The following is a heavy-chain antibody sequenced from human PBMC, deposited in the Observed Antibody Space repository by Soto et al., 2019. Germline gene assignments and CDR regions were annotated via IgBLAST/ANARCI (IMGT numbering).Heavy chain of an antibody. Sequence: QVQLVQSGAEGKKPGSSVKVSCKASGGTFSSYAISWVRQAPGQVLEWMGGIIPIFGTANYAQKFQGRVTITADESTSTAYMELSSLRSEDTAVYYCARGHRANYYYYYGMDVWGQGPTVTVSS. CDR1: GGTFSSYA. V-gene: IGHV1-69*01. CDR2: IIPIFGTA. CDR3: ARGHRANYYYYYGMDV. J-gene: IGHJ6*02.